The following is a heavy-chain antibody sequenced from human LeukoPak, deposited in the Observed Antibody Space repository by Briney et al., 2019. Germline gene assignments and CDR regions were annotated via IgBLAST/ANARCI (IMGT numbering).Heavy chain of an antibody. CDR3: ARVPVASKPLDF. Sequence: SVKVSCKASKDTFSSSFGIAWVRQAPGEGLDWMGRITPILGVANYAPKFQGRVTITADKSTNTIFMDLRSLRSDDTATYYCARVPVASKPLDFWGQGTLVAVSS. CDR2: ITPILGVA. CDR1: KDTFSSSFG. J-gene: IGHJ4*02. D-gene: IGHD5-12*01. V-gene: IGHV1-69*04.